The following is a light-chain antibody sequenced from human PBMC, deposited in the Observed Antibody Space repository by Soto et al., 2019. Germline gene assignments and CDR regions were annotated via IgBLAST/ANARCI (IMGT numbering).Light chain of an antibody. CDR1: QTIITF. V-gene: IGKV1-39*01. J-gene: IGKJ4*01. CDR2: AAS. CDR3: QQTYTTPLT. Sequence: DIQLTQSPSSLSASVGDRITITCRASQTIITFLNWYQQRPGKAPKLLIFAASTLESGVPSRFSGSGSGTDFTLTISSLEPEDFATYYCQQTYTTPLTFCGGTKVDIK.